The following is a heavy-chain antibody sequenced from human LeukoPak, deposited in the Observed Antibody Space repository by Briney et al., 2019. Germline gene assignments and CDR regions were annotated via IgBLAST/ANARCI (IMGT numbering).Heavy chain of an antibody. Sequence: GGSLRLSCAASGFTFSSYSMNWVRQVPGKRLEWVANINQDGRETYYMDSVKGRFTISRDNSKNTLYLQMNSLRAEDTAVYYCAKGTYGSGTYGAHDYWGQGTLVTVSS. V-gene: IGHV3-7*03. CDR3: AKGTYGSGTYGAHDY. CDR1: GFTFSSYS. D-gene: IGHD3-10*01. J-gene: IGHJ4*02. CDR2: INQDGRET.